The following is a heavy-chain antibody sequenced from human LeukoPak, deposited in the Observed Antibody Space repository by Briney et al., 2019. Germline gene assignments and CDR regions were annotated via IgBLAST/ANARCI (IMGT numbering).Heavy chain of an antibody. Sequence: PGGSLRLSCAASGFTFSNAWMSWVRQAPGKGLEWVGRIKSKTDGGTTDYAAPVKGRFTISRDDSKNTLYLQMNSLKTEDTAVYYCTTSPDILTGYSFAPDDYWGQGTLVTVSS. J-gene: IGHJ4*02. CDR1: GFTFSNAW. V-gene: IGHV3-15*01. CDR2: IKSKTDGGTT. D-gene: IGHD3-9*01. CDR3: TTSPDILTGYSFAPDDY.